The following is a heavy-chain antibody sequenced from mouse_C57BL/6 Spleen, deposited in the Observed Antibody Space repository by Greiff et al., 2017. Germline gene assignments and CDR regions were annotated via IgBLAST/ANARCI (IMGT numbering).Heavy chain of an antibody. J-gene: IGHJ3*01. CDR2: IYPSDSET. V-gene: IGHV1-61*01. Sequence: QVQLQQPGAELVRPGSSVKLSCKASGYTFTSYWMDWVKQRPGQGLEWIGNIYPSDSETHYNQKFKDKATLTVDKSSSTAYMQLSSLTSEDSAVYYCARGGTAQATSWFAYWGQGTLVTVSA. D-gene: IGHD3-2*02. CDR3: ARGGTAQATSWFAY. CDR1: GYTFTSYW.